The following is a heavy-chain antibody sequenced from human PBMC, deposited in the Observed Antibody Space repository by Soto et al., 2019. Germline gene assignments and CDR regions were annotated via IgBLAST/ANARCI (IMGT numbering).Heavy chain of an antibody. V-gene: IGHV1-46*01. Sequence: ASVKVSCKASGHTFTSYYMHWVRQAPGQGLEWIGIINLSAGSTSYAEKFQGRVTITRDTSTSTVYMDMSSLRSEDTAVYYCACRDPDILTTYSDRMDVWGQGSTVTGSS. CDR2: INLSAGST. CDR3: ACRDPDILTTYSDRMDV. J-gene: IGHJ6*02. D-gene: IGHD3-9*01. CDR1: GHTFTSYY.